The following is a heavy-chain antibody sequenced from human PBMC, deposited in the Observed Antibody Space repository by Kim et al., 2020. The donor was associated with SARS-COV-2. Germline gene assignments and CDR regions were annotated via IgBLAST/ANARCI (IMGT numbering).Heavy chain of an antibody. Sequence: GGSLRLSCAASGFTVSNNYMSWVRQAPGKGLEWVSVVYSGGNTYYADSVKGRFTISRDNSKNTLYLQMNSLRAEDTAVYYCARALRYFPGSAFDIWGQGTMVTVSS. V-gene: IGHV3-53*01. CDR1: GFTVSNNY. CDR3: ARALRYFPGSAFDI. D-gene: IGHD4-17*01. J-gene: IGHJ3*02. CDR2: VYSGGNT.